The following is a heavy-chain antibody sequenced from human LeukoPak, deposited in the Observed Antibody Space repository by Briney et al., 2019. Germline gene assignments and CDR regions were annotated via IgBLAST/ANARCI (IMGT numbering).Heavy chain of an antibody. CDR2: ISSDGSST. J-gene: IGHJ4*02. D-gene: IGHD1-1*01. CDR1: GFTFSSYW. V-gene: IGHV3-74*01. Sequence: HPGGSLRLSCAASGFTFSSYWMHWVRQAPGKGLAWVSRISSDGSSTSYADSVKGRFTIFRDNAKNTLYLQMNSLGAEDTAVYYCARALPPSVNTPWKWGQGTQVTVSS. CDR3: ARALPPSVNTPWK.